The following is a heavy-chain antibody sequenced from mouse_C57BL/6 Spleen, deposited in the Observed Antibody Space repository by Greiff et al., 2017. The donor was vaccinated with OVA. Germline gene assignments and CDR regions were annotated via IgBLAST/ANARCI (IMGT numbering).Heavy chain of an antibody. Sequence: QVQLQQPGAELVRPGTSVKLSCKASGYTFTSYWMHWVKQRPGQGLEWIGVIDPSDSYTNYNQKFKGKATLTVDTSSSTAYMQLSSLTSEDSAIYYCARVTYYYGSSCDESYFDDWGQGTTLTVSS. CDR3: ARVTYYYGSSCDESYFDD. CDR1: GYTFTSYW. D-gene: IGHD1-1*01. J-gene: IGHJ2*01. CDR2: IDPSDSYT. V-gene: IGHV1-59*01.